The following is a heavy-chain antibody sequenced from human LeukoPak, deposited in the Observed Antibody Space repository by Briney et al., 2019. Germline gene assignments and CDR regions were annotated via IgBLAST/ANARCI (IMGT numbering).Heavy chain of an antibody. CDR1: GFTFSSYG. Sequence: PGGSLRLSCAASGFTFSSYGMHWVRQAPGKGLEWVAFIRYDGSNKYYADSVKGRFTISRDNSKNTLFLQMNSLRAEDTAVYYCAKTEGMVTPDLREFNWFDPWGQGTLVTVSS. CDR3: AKTEGMVTPDLREFNWFDP. V-gene: IGHV3-30*02. CDR2: IRYDGSNK. D-gene: IGHD4-23*01. J-gene: IGHJ5*02.